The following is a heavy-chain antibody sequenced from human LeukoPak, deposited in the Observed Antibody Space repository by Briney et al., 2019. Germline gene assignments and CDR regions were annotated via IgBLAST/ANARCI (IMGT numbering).Heavy chain of an antibody. CDR2: ISAYNGNT. CDR3: ATVRTSGLLRGNWFDP. J-gene: IGHJ5*02. V-gene: IGHV1-18*01. CDR1: GYTFTSYG. Sequence: GASVKVSCKASGYTFTSYGISWVRQAPGQGLEWMGWISAYNGNTNYAQKLQGRVTMTTDTSTSTAYMELRSLRSDDTAVYYCATVRTSGLLRGNWFDPWGQGTPVTVSS. D-gene: IGHD3-22*01.